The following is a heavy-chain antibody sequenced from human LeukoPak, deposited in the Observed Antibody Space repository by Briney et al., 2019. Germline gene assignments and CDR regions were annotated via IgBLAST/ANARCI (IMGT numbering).Heavy chain of an antibody. D-gene: IGHD4-11*01. Sequence: GGSLRLSCAASGFTFSSYAMSWVRQAQGKGLEWVSAFRGSGGSTYYADSVKGRFTISRDNSKDTLYLQMNSLRAEDAAVYYCAKDHRDYSNYADYWGQGTLVTVSS. CDR3: AKDHRDYSNYADY. CDR2: FRGSGGST. J-gene: IGHJ4*02. V-gene: IGHV3-23*01. CDR1: GFTFSSYA.